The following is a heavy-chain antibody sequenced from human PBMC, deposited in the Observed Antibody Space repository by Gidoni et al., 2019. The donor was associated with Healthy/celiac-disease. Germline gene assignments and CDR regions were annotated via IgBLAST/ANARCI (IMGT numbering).Heavy chain of an antibody. CDR3: ARGAYYYGSGSPEFDP. D-gene: IGHD3-10*01. V-gene: IGHV1-3*01. Sequence: QVQLVQSGAEVKKPGASVKVSCKASGYTFTSYAMHWVRQAPGQRLEWMGWINAGNGNTKYSQKFQGRVTITRDTSASTAYMELSSLRSEDTAVYYCARGAYYYGSGSPEFDPWGQGTLVTVSS. J-gene: IGHJ5*02. CDR2: INAGNGNT. CDR1: GYTFTSYA.